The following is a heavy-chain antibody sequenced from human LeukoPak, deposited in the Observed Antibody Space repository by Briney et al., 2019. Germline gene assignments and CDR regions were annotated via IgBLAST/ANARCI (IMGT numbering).Heavy chain of an antibody. Sequence: PGESLKISCKGSGYSFTIYWIGWVRQMPGKGLEWMGIIYPGDSDTRYSPSFQGKVTISADKSIRPAYLQWRSLKASDTAMYYCARRIGGSQPSHFDYWGQGTLVTVSS. CDR3: ARRIGGSQPSHFDY. J-gene: IGHJ4*02. CDR1: GYSFTIYW. V-gene: IGHV5-51*01. D-gene: IGHD4-23*01. CDR2: IYPGDSDT.